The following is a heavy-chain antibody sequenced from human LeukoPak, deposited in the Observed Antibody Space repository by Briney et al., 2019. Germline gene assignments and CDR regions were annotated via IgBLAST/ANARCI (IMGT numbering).Heavy chain of an antibody. CDR2: INHSGST. D-gene: IGHD3-10*01. V-gene: IGHV4-34*01. Sequence: PSETLSLTCAVYGGSFSGYYWSWIRQPPGKGLEWIGEINHSGSTNYNPSLKSRVTISVDTSKNQFSLKLSSATAADTAVYYCARRGVAWKETYYYGSGSYYNIWGQGTMVTVSS. CDR1: GGSFSGYY. J-gene: IGHJ3*02. CDR3: ARRGVAWKETYYYGSGSYYNI.